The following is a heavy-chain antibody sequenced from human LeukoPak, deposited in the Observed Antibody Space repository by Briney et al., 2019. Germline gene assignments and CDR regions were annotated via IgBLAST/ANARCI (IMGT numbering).Heavy chain of an antibody. Sequence: PGGSLRLSCAASGFTFSSYAMHWVRQAPGKGLEWVAVISYDGGNKYYADSVKDRFTISRDNSKNTLYLQMNSLRAEDTAVYYCAREVVGYCSSASCHPPWRNGMGVWGQGTTVTVSS. CDR3: AREVVGYCSSASCHPPWRNGMGV. CDR1: GFTFSSYA. V-gene: IGHV3-30-3*01. D-gene: IGHD2-2*01. CDR2: ISYDGGNK. J-gene: IGHJ6*02.